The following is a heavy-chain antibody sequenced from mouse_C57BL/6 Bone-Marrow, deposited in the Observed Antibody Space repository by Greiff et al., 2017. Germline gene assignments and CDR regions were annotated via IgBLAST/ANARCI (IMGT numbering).Heavy chain of an antibody. Sequence: VKLMESGPELVKPGASVKISCKASGYAFSSSWMNWVKQRPGKGLEWIGRIYPGDGDTSYNGKFKGKATLTADKSSSTAYMQLSSLTSEDSAVYFCARENYYGSKGYWGQGTTLTVSS. CDR3: ARENYYGSKGY. D-gene: IGHD1-1*01. V-gene: IGHV1-82*01. J-gene: IGHJ2*01. CDR2: IYPGDGDT. CDR1: GYAFSSSW.